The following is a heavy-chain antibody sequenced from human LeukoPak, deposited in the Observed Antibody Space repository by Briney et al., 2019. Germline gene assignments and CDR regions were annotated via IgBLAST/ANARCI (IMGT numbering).Heavy chain of an antibody. CDR2: IYYSGST. Sequence: SETLSLTCTVSGGSISSSSYYWGWIRQPPGKGLEWIGSIYYSGSTYYNPSLKSRVTISVDTSKNQFSLKLSSVTAADTAVYYCARHATSGDILTGGYSFDYWGQGTLVTVSS. CDR1: GGSISSSSYY. CDR3: ARHATSGDILTGGYSFDY. J-gene: IGHJ4*02. D-gene: IGHD3-9*01. V-gene: IGHV4-39*01.